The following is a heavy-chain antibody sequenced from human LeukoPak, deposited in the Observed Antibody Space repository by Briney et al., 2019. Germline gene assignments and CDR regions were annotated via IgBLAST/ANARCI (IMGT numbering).Heavy chain of an antibody. D-gene: IGHD4-23*01. CDR3: AKDVGAGYSPYYYYYYMDV. Sequence: PGGSLRLSCAASGFTFSSYGMHWVRQAPGKGLEWVAFILYDGSNKYYADSVKGRFTISRDNSKNTLYLQMNSLRAEDTAVYYCAKDVGAGYSPYYYYYYMDVWGKGTTVTVSS. CDR2: ILYDGSNK. V-gene: IGHV3-30*02. J-gene: IGHJ6*03. CDR1: GFTFSSYG.